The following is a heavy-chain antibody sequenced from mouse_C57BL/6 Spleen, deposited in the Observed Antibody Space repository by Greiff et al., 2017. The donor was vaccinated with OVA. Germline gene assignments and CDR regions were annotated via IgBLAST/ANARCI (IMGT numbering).Heavy chain of an antibody. Sequence: QVQLKQPGAELVKPGASVKLSCKASGYTFTSYWMHWVKQRPGQGLEWIGMIHPNSGSTNYNEKFKSKATLTVDKSSSTAYMQLSSLTSEDSAVYYCARPVKSAMDYWGQGTSVTVSS. CDR1: GYTFTSYW. D-gene: IGHD2-2*01. CDR3: ARPVKSAMDY. V-gene: IGHV1-64*01. CDR2: IHPNSGST. J-gene: IGHJ4*01.